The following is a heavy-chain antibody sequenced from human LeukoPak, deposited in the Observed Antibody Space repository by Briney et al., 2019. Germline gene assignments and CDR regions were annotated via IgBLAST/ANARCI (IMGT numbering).Heavy chain of an antibody. Sequence: SQTLSLTCTVSVGSISSGDYSWSWIRQPPGKGLEWIGYIYYSGSTYYNPSLKSRVTQSVDTSKNQFSLKLSSVTAADTAVYYCARDASDHDAFDIWGQGTMVTVSS. J-gene: IGHJ3*02. CDR3: ARDASDHDAFDI. CDR2: IYYSGST. V-gene: IGHV4-30-4*08. D-gene: IGHD2-21*01. CDR1: VGSISSGDYS.